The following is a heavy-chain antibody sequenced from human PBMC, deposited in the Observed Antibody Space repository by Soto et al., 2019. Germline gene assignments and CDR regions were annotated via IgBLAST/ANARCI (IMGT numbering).Heavy chain of an antibody. CDR2: VSQGGTA. Sequence: SETLSLTCTVSGVSINNFFWSWIRQTPGKGLEWIGYVSQGGTAAYLSEGETTGYNPSLKSRVTISIDTSKKQFSLRLSSVTAADTAIYYCARRQKIYCSGISCSHGEGFDIWGQGTMVTVSS. D-gene: IGHD2-2*01. CDR3: ARRQKIYCSGISCSHGEGFDI. V-gene: IGHV4-59*08. CDR1: GVSINNFF. J-gene: IGHJ3*02.